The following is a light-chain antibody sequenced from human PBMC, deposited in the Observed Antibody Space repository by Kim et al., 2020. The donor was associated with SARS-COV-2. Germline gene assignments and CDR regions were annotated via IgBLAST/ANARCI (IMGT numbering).Light chain of an antibody. CDR1: QSVSSY. CDR2: DAS. Sequence: PPGEIPPLACRASQSVSSYLAWYQQKPGQAPRLLIYDASNRATGIPARFSGSGSGTDFTLTISSLEPEDFAVYYCQQRSNWPPITFGQGTRLEIK. V-gene: IGKV3-11*01. CDR3: QQRSNWPPIT. J-gene: IGKJ5*01.